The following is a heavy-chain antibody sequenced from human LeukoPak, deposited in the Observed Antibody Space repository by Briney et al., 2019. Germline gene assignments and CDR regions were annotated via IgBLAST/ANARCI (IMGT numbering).Heavy chain of an antibody. CDR3: AREMSSGYREYNWFDP. Sequence: GASVKVSCKASGYTFTAYYMHWLRQAPGQGLEWMGGIIPIFGTANYAQKFQGRVTITADESTSTAYMELSSLRSEDTAVYYCAREMSSGYREYNWFDPWGQGTLVTVSS. CDR2: IIPIFGTA. CDR1: GYTFTAYY. D-gene: IGHD3-22*01. V-gene: IGHV1-69*13. J-gene: IGHJ5*02.